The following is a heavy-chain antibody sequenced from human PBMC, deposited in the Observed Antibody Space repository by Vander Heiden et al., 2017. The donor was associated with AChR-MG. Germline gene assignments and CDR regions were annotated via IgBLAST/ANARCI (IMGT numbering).Heavy chain of an antibody. V-gene: IGHV3-30*18. CDR1: GFTFSSYG. CDR3: AKKWGTIFGVAPRGSSNWFDP. D-gene: IGHD3-3*01. J-gene: IGHJ5*02. Sequence: QVQLVESGGGVVQPGRSLRLSCAASGFTFSSYGMHWVRQAPGKGLEWVAVISYDGSNKYYADSVKGRFTISRDNSKNTLYLQMNSLRAEDTAVYYCAKKWGTIFGVAPRGSSNWFDPWGQGTLVTVSS. CDR2: ISYDGSNK.